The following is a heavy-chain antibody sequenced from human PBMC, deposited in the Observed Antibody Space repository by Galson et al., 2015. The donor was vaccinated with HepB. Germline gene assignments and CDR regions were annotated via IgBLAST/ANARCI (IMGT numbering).Heavy chain of an antibody. CDR2: IYYSGST. CDR1: GGYISSYY. J-gene: IGHJ4*01. V-gene: IGHV4-59*01. CDR3: AREGEYGYGVDY. D-gene: IGHD5-18*01. Sequence: LTCTVSGGYISSYYWSWIRQPPGTGLEWIGHIYYSGSTNYNPSLRSRVTISVDTSKNQFSLKMTSVTAADTAVYFCAREGEYGYGVDYWGHGTLVTVSS.